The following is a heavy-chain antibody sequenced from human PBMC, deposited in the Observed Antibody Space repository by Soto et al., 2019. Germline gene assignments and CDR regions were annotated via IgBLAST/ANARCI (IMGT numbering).Heavy chain of an antibody. CDR3: ARVERDSSEHYFDY. J-gene: IGHJ4*02. CDR1: GGSISSGGYY. Sequence: QVQLQESGPGLVKPSQTLSLTCTVSGGSISSGGYYWSWIRQHPGKGLESIGYIYYSGSTYYNPSLKSRVNISVDTSKNQFSLKLSSVTAADTAVYYCARVERDSSEHYFDYWGQGTLVTVSS. V-gene: IGHV4-31*03. D-gene: IGHD3-22*01. CDR2: IYYSGST.